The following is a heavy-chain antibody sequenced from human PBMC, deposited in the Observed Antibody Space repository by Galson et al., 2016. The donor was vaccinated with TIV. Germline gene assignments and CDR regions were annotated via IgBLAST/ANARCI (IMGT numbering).Heavy chain of an antibody. CDR3: ARERRYCGDQCFLRYYYGMDV. CDR1: GFSVSDNY. V-gene: IGHV3-66*02. D-gene: IGHD2-21*01. Sequence: SLRLSCAVSGFSVSDNYMNWVRQAPGKGLEWVSIIYNDDTTYYADSVKGRFTISRDRSKNTLYLQMHNLRPAAAAVYHCARERRYCGDQCFLRYYYGMDVWGQGTTVTVSS. J-gene: IGHJ6*02. CDR2: IYNDDTT.